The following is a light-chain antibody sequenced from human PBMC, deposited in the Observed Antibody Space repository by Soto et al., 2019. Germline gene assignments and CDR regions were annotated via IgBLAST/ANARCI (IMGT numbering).Light chain of an antibody. J-gene: IGLJ2*01. V-gene: IGLV3-1*01. CDR2: QDT. CDR3: QAWDSSTVV. CDR1: ELGDKY. Sequence: SYELTQPPSVSVSTGQTASITCSGDELGDKYACWYQQKPGQSPVLVIYQDTKRPSGIPERFSGSNSGNTATLTISGTQAMDEADYYCQAWDSSTVVFGGGTKLTVL.